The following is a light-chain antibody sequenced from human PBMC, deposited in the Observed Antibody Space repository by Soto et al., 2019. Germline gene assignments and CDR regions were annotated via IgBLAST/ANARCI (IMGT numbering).Light chain of an antibody. CDR3: GSYRGRYNLV. Sequence: QSALTQPRSVSGSPGQSVSLSCAGTRSDVGGYHYVSWYQHNPGQAPELIIHDVNKRPSGVPDRFSGSKSGNTASLTISGRQAEEEADYSGGSYRGRYNLVFGGGTKLTVL. J-gene: IGLJ3*02. V-gene: IGLV2-11*01. CDR2: DVN. CDR1: RSDVGGYHY.